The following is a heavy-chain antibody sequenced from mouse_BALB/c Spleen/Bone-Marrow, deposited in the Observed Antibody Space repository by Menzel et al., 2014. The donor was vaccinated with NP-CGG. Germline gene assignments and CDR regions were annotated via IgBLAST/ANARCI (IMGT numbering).Heavy chain of an antibody. CDR3: ASPIYCGNYGFAY. Sequence: QVQLQQSGAELMKPGASVKISCKATGYTFSSYWIEWVKQRPGHGLEWIGEILPGSGSIKYNEKFKGKATFTADTSSNTAYMQLSSLTSEDSAVYYCASPIYCGNYGFAYWGQGTLVTVSA. CDR2: ILPGSGSI. J-gene: IGHJ3*01. CDR1: GYTFSSYW. D-gene: IGHD2-1*01. V-gene: IGHV1-9*01.